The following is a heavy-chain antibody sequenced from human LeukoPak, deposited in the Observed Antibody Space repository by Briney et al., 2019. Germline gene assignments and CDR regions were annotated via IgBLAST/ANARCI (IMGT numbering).Heavy chain of an antibody. CDR3: ARWGQVDTAMVPFDY. V-gene: IGHV5-51*01. Sequence: GESLKISCKGSGYSFTNYWIGWVRQMPGKGLEWMGIIYPGDSDTRYSPSFQGQVTISADKSISTAYLQWSSLKASDTAMYYCARWGQVDTAMVPFDYWGQGTLVTVSS. CDR1: GYSFTNYW. D-gene: IGHD5-18*01. J-gene: IGHJ4*02. CDR2: IYPGDSDT.